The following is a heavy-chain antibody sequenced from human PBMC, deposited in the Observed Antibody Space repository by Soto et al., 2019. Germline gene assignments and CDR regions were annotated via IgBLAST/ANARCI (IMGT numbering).Heavy chain of an antibody. J-gene: IGHJ3*02. D-gene: IGHD3-10*01. CDR3: ARLYYYLGSAFDI. CDR2: IYSGGST. CDR1: GFTVSSNY. Sequence: HPGGSLRLSCAASGFTVSSNYMSWVRQAPGKGPEWVSVIYSGGSTYYADSVKGRFTISRDNSKNTLYLQMNSLRAEDTAVYYCARLYYYLGSAFDIWGQGTMVTVSS. V-gene: IGHV3-53*01.